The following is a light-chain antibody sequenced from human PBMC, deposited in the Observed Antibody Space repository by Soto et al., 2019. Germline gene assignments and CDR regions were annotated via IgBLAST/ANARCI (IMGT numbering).Light chain of an antibody. V-gene: IGKV1-39*01. CDR1: QSISSY. CDR3: QQNYSTPRET. J-gene: IGKJ1*01. Sequence: DIQMTQSPSSLSASVGDRVTITCRASQSISSYLNWYQQKPGKAPKLLIYAASSLQSGVPSRFSGSGSGTDFTLTISSLQPEDFATYYCQQNYSTPRETFGQGTKVEIK. CDR2: AAS.